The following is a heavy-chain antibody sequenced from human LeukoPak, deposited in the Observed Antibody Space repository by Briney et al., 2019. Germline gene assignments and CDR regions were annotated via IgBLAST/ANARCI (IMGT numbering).Heavy chain of an antibody. CDR2: IYSGGST. J-gene: IGHJ3*02. CDR3: AGDIGLDYSSSSFASDI. CDR1: GGSFTTHY. V-gene: IGHV4-4*07. D-gene: IGHD6-6*01. Sequence: SETLSLTCTVSGGSFTTHYWNWFRQPAGKGLEWIGRIYSGGSTNYKSSLKSRVIMSIDTPKRQLSLKLSLVTAADTAIYYCAGDIGLDYSSSSFASDIWGPGTLVIVSS.